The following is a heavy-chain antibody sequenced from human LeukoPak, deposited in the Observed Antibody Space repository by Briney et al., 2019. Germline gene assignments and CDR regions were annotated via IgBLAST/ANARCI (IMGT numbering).Heavy chain of an antibody. CDR3: ARDRRSGWYFDY. V-gene: IGHV1-2*02. D-gene: IGHD6-19*01. J-gene: IGHJ4*02. CDR2: INPNSGGT. CDR1: GYTFTGYY. Sequence: ASVKVSCKASGYTFTGYYMHWVRQAPGQGLEWMGWINPNSGGTNYAQKFQGRVTMTMDTSISTAYMELSRLRSDDTAVYYCARDRRSGWYFDYWGQGTLVTVSS.